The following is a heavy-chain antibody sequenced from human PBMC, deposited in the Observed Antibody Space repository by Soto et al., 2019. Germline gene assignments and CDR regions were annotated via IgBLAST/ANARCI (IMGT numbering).Heavy chain of an antibody. J-gene: IGHJ3*02. V-gene: IGHV3-23*01. CDR2: ISGSGGST. CDR3: AKSISPHDAFDI. CDR1: GFTFSSYA. Sequence: EVQLLESGGGLVQPGGSLRLSCAASGFTFSSYAMSWVRQAPGQGLEWVSAISGSGGSTYYADSVKGRFTISRDNSKNTLYLQMNSLRAEDTAVYYCAKSISPHDAFDIWGQGTMVTVSS.